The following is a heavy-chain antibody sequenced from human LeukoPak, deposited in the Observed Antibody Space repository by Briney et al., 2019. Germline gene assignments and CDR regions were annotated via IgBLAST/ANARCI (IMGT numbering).Heavy chain of an antibody. J-gene: IGHJ4*02. CDR3: ARESSASFDY. Sequence: GASVKVSCKASGYSFTDYFIHWLRQAPGEGLEWMGWINPNNGGTSYPQKFQGRVTVTRDTSITTVYMELSILRSDDTAVYYCARESSASFDYWGQGTLVTVSS. V-gene: IGHV1-2*02. CDR1: GYSFTDYF. CDR2: INPNNGGT. D-gene: IGHD6-25*01.